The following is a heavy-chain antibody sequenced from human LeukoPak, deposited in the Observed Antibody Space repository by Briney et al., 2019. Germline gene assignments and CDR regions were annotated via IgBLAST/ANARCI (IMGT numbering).Heavy chain of an antibody. CDR1: GGSISSGGYS. Sequence: SETLSLTCAVSGGSISSGGYSWSWIRQPPGKGLEWIGYIYHSGSTYYNPSLKSRVTISVDRSKNQFSLKLSSVTAADTAVYYCARAVGLRAPFDYWGQGTLVTVSS. CDR3: ARAVGLRAPFDY. V-gene: IGHV4-30-2*01. D-gene: IGHD4-23*01. J-gene: IGHJ4*02. CDR2: IYHSGST.